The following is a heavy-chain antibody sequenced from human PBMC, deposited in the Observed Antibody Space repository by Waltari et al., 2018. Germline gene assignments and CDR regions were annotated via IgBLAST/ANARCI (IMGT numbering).Heavy chain of an antibody. CDR1: GYSISSGYY. V-gene: IGHV4-38-2*01. CDR2: IYQSGST. J-gene: IGHJ4*02. Sequence: QVQLQESGPGLVKPSETLSLTCAVAGYSISSGYYWGWIRKRPGKGLEWIGSIYQSGSTYYNPSLKSRVTISVDTSKNQFSLKLSSVTAADTAVYYCARGIFDWGATISTPFDYWGQGTLVTVSS. D-gene: IGHD1-26*01. CDR3: ARGIFDWGATISTPFDY.